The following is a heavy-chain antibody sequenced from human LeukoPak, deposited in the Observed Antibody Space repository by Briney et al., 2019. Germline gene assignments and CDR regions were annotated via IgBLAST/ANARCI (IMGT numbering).Heavy chain of an antibody. Sequence: ASVKVSCKASGYTFTSYDINWVRQATGQGLEWMGWMNPNSGNTGYAQKFQGRVTMTRNTSISTAYMELSSLRSEDTAVYYCAKPMVRGVHWFDPWGQGTLVTVSS. J-gene: IGHJ5*02. CDR1: GYTFTSYD. CDR2: MNPNSGNT. D-gene: IGHD3-10*01. CDR3: AKPMVRGVHWFDP. V-gene: IGHV1-8*01.